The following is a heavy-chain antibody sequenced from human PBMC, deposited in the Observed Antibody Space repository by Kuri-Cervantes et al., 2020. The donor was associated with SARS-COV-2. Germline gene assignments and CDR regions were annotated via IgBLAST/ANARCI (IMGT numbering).Heavy chain of an antibody. CDR1: GFTFSSYS. CDR2: ISSSSSYI. J-gene: IGHJ6*04. Sequence: GESLKISCAASGFTFSSYSMNWVRRAPGKGLEWVSSISSSSSYIYYADSVKGRFTISRDNAKNSLYLQMNSLRAEDTAVYYCASYSERAMDVWGKGTTVTVSS. V-gene: IGHV3-21*01. CDR3: ASYSERAMDV. D-gene: IGHD6-13*01.